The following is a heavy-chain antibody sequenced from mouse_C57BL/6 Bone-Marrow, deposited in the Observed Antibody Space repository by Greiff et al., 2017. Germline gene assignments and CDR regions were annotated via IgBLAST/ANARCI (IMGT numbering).Heavy chain of an antibody. CDR3: ARHRQLRLRRAMDY. CDR1: EYEFPSHD. Sequence: EVTLMESGGGLVQPGESLKLSCESNEYEFPSHDMSWVRKTPEKRLELVAAINSDGGSTYYPDTMERRFIISRDNTKKTLYLQMSSLRSEDTALYYCARHRQLRLRRAMDYWGQGTSVTVSS. V-gene: IGHV5-2*01. CDR2: INSDGGST. J-gene: IGHJ4*01. D-gene: IGHD3-2*02.